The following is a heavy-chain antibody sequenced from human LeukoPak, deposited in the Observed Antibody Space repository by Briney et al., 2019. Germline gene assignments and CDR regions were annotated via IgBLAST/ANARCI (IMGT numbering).Heavy chain of an antibody. CDR1: GGTFSSYA. D-gene: IGHD5-18*01. Sequence: SVKVSCKASGGTFSSYAISWVRQAPGQGLEWMGGIIPIFGTANYAQKFQGRVTITADESTSTAYMELSSLRSEDTAVYYCARVEDGYSYGATFDYWGQGTQVTVSS. J-gene: IGHJ4*02. CDR2: IIPIFGTA. V-gene: IGHV1-69*01. CDR3: ARVEDGYSYGATFDY.